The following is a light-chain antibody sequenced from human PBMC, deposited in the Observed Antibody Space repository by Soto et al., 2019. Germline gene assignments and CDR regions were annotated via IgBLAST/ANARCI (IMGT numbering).Light chain of an antibody. Sequence: EIVLTQSPGTLSLSPGERATLSCRASQSVSGSYLAWYQQKPGQAPRLLIYGASSRATGIPDRFSGSGSGTAFTLTISRLEPEDFAVYYCQQYGSSPPRTFGQGTKLEIK. CDR1: QSVSGSY. CDR2: GAS. V-gene: IGKV3-20*01. CDR3: QQYGSSPPRT. J-gene: IGKJ2*01.